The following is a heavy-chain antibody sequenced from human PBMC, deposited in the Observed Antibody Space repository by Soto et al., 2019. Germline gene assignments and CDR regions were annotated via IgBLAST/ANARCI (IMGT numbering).Heavy chain of an antibody. CDR3: AREASGPAAINWFDP. V-gene: IGHV3-21*01. Sequence: PGGSLRLSCASSGFTFSNYSMNCFRQAPGKGLEWVSSISTTSSYLSYAESVRGRFTISRDNAKNSLYLQMNSLRAEDTAVYYCAREASGPAAINWFDPWGQGTLVTVSS. D-gene: IGHD2-2*01. CDR2: ISTTSSYL. CDR1: GFTFSNYS. J-gene: IGHJ5*02.